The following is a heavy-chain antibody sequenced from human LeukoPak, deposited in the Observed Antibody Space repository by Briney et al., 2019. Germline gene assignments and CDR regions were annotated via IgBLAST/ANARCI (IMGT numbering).Heavy chain of an antibody. CDR2: IRYDGSNK. CDR3: AKDLGYSYGYAGVDY. D-gene: IGHD5-18*01. Sequence: GGSLRLSCAASAFTFSSYGMHWVRQAPGRGLEWVAFIRYDGSNKYYADSVKGRFTISRDNSKNTLYLQMNSLRAEDTAVYYCAKDLGYSYGYAGVDYWGQGTLVTVSS. V-gene: IGHV3-30*02. J-gene: IGHJ4*02. CDR1: AFTFSSYG.